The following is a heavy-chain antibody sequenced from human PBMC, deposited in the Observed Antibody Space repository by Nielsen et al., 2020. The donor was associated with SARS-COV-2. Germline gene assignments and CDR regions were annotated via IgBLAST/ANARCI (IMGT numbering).Heavy chain of an antibody. V-gene: IGHV3-23*01. Sequence: GGSLRLSCVASGFTFRDYAMTWVRQAPGKGLEWVSAISGSGGSTYYADSVKGRFTISRDNSKNTLYLQMNSLRAEDTAVYYCAKDQDYGDYEADYYYGMDVWGQGTTVTVSS. D-gene: IGHD4-17*01. CDR3: AKDQDYGDYEADYYYGMDV. CDR2: ISGSGGST. CDR1: GFTFRDYA. J-gene: IGHJ6*02.